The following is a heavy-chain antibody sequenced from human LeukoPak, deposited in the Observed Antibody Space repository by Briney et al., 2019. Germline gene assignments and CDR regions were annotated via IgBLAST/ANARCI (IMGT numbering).Heavy chain of an antibody. V-gene: IGHV3-23*01. Sequence: GGSLRLSCAASGFTFSSYAMSWVRQAPGKGLEWVSAISATGGSTYYPDSVKGRFTISRDNSKNTLYLQMNSLRAEDTAVYYCAKDSTTFYDFWSGYHWGQGTLVTVSS. D-gene: IGHD3-3*01. CDR2: ISATGGST. CDR3: AKDSTTFYDFWSGYH. CDR1: GFTFSSYA. J-gene: IGHJ4*02.